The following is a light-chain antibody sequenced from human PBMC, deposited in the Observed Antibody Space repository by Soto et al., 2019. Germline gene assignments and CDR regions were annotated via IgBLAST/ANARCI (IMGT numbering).Light chain of an antibody. CDR3: NSYTSSSNLV. J-gene: IGLJ1*01. V-gene: IGLV2-14*01. Sequence: QSALTQPASVSGSPGQSITISCTGTSSDVGGYNYVSWYQQYPGKAPKLMIYEVSNRPSGVSNRFSGSKSGNTASLTISGLQAEDEADYYCNSYTSSSNLVFGTGTKVTV. CDR1: SSDVGGYNY. CDR2: EVS.